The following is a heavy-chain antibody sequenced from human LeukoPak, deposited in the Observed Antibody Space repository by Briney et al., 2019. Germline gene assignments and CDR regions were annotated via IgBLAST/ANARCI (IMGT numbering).Heavy chain of an antibody. CDR3: AKGGGRPLGDAYDI. CDR2: IKYDGSVK. J-gene: IGHJ3*02. D-gene: IGHD1-26*01. Sequence: GGSLSLSCAASRFTFNSYWMNWVRQAPGKGLEWVAIIKYDGSVKYYVDSVRGRFTISGDNARNSLYLQMHSLRAEDTAVYYCAKGGGRPLGDAYDIWGQGTMVTVSS. V-gene: IGHV3-7*01. CDR1: RFTFNSYW.